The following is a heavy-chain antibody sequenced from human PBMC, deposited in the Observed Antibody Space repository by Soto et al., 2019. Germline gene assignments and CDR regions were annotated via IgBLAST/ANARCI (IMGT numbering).Heavy chain of an antibody. J-gene: IGHJ3*02. Sequence: QVQLQQWGAGLLKPSETLSLTCAVYGGSFSGYYWSWIRQPPGKGLEWIGEINHSGSTNYNPSLKIRVTISLDTSKNQFSLKLSSVTAADTAVYYCARGLSPIAAAVKLGAFDIWGQGTMVTVSS. V-gene: IGHV4-34*01. CDR2: INHSGST. D-gene: IGHD6-13*01. CDR3: ARGLSPIAAAVKLGAFDI. CDR1: GGSFSGYY.